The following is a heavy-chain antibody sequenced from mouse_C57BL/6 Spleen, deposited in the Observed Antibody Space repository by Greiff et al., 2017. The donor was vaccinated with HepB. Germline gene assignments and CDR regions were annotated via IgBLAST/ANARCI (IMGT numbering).Heavy chain of an antibody. CDR2: IWSGGST. CDR1: GFSLTSYG. J-gene: IGHJ1*03. V-gene: IGHV2-2*01. CDR3: AREPLYYGSSYGYCDV. D-gene: IGHD1-1*01. Sequence: QVQLKESGPGLVQPSQSLSITCTVSGFSLTSYGVHWVRQSPGKGLEWLGVIWSGGSTDYNAAFISRLSISKDNSKSQVFFKMNSLQADDTARYYCAREPLYYGSSYGYCDVWGTGTTVTVSS.